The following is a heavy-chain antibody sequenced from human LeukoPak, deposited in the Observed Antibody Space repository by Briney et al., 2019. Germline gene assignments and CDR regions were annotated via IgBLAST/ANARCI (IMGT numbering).Heavy chain of an antibody. CDR3: ARDRRIAAAGMLFDY. Sequence: ASVKVSCKASGYTFTGYYMHWVRQAPGQGLEWMGWINPNSGGTNYAQKFQGWVTMTWDTSISTAYMELSRLRSDDTAVYYCARDRRIAAAGMLFDYWGQGTLVTVSS. CDR2: INPNSGGT. J-gene: IGHJ4*02. CDR1: GYTFTGYY. D-gene: IGHD6-13*01. V-gene: IGHV1-2*04.